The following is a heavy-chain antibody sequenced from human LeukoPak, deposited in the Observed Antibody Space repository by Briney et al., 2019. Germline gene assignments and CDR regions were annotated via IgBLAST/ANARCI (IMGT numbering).Heavy chain of an antibody. D-gene: IGHD7-27*01. CDR2: INAGNGNT. J-gene: IGHJ4*02. V-gene: IGHV1-3*01. CDR3: ASLDWGVSDFDY. Sequence: ASVKVSCTASGYTFISYAIHWVRQAPGQGLEWMGWINAGNGNTKYSQKFQGRVTITRDTSATTAYMELSSLRSEDTAVYYCASLDWGVSDFDYWGQGTLVTVSS. CDR1: GYTFISYA.